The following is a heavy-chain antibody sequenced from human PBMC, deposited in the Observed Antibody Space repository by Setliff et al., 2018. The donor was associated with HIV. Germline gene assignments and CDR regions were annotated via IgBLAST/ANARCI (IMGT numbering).Heavy chain of an antibody. V-gene: IGHV1-3*04. CDR2: IDTDNGYR. Sequence: GASVKVSCKASGYTFSEYAIHWVRQAPGQRLEWTGRIDTDNGYRRYSPKLQGRVTITKDTSANTAYMELRGLRSEDTAVYYCARWCAAAGCYPAIYHFDSWGQGTLVTVSS. CDR3: ARWCAAAGCYPAIYHFDS. D-gene: IGHD2-2*01. J-gene: IGHJ4*02. CDR1: GYTFSEYA.